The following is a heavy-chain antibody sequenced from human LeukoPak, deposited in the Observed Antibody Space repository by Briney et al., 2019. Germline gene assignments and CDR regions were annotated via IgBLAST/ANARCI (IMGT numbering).Heavy chain of an antibody. CDR2: IYHSGST. CDR1: GGSISSYY. J-gene: IGHJ4*02. D-gene: IGHD2-2*02. Sequence: SETLSLTCTVSGGSISSYYWSWIRQPPGKGLEWIGYIYHSGSTYYNPSLKSRVTISVDRSKNQFSLKLSSVTAADTAVYYCARGVVPAAIGGYYFDYWGQGTLVTVSS. V-gene: IGHV4-59*12. CDR3: ARGVVPAAIGGYYFDY.